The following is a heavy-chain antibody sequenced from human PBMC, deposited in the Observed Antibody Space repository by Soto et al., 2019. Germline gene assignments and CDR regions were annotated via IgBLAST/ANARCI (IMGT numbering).Heavy chain of an antibody. CDR1: GFTFSSYG. CDR3: AKDGAVAGTFYYYYYGMDV. CDR2: ISYDGSNK. J-gene: IGHJ6*02. Sequence: GGSLRLSCAASGFTFSSYGMHWVRQAPGKGLEWVAVISYDGSNKYYADSVKGRFTISRDNSKNTLYLQMNSLRAEDTAVYYCAKDGAVAGTFYYYYYGMDVWGQGTTVTVSS. V-gene: IGHV3-30*18. D-gene: IGHD6-19*01.